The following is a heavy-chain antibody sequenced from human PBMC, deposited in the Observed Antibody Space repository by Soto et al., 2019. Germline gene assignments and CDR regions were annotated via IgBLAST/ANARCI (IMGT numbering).Heavy chain of an antibody. D-gene: IGHD1-26*01. CDR2: FDPEDGET. CDR3: ARDLPRRRGPTSGSSEFDC. V-gene: IGHV1-24*01. J-gene: IGHJ4*02. Sequence: GASVKVSCKVSGYTLTELSMHWVRQAPGKGLEWMGGFDPEDGETIYAQKFQGRVTMTEDTSTDTAYMELSSLRSEDTAVYYCARDLPRRRGPTSGSSEFDCWGQGTLVTVSS. CDR1: GYTLTELS.